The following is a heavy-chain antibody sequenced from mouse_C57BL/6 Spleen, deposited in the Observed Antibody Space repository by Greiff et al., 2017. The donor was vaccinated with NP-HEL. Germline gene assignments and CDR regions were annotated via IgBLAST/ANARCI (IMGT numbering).Heavy chain of an antibody. Sequence: QVQLQQPGAELVKPGASVKLSCKASGYTFTSYWMHWVKQRPGQGLEWIGMIHPNSGSTNYNEKFKSKATLTVDKSSSTAYMQLSSLTSEDSAVYYCARQDDGYPAWFAYWGQGTLVTVSA. J-gene: IGHJ3*01. CDR3: ARQDDGYPAWFAY. D-gene: IGHD2-3*01. CDR1: GYTFTSYW. V-gene: IGHV1-64*01. CDR2: IHPNSGST.